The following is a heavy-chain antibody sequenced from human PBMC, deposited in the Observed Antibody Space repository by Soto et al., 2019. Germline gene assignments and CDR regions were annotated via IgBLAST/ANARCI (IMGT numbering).Heavy chain of an antibody. V-gene: IGHV1-69*13. Sequence: SVQVSFKACGGTFSSYAISLVRQAPGQGLEWMGGIIPIFGTANYAQKFQGRVTITADESTSTAYMELSSLRSEDAAVYYCARVARGYYYGMDVWGQGTTVTGSS. J-gene: IGHJ6*02. CDR3: ARVARGYYYGMDV. D-gene: IGHD3-10*01. CDR1: GGTFSSYA. CDR2: IIPIFGTA.